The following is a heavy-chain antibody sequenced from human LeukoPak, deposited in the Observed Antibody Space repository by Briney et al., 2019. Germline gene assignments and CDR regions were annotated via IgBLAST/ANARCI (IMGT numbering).Heavy chain of an antibody. J-gene: IGHJ4*02. D-gene: IGHD3-16*02. CDR3: ARPRDYDYVWGSYRYTYYFDY. CDR1: GFTFSNYE. CDR2: ISSSGGSI. V-gene: IGHV3-48*03. Sequence: GGSLRLSCAASGFTFSNYEINWVRQAPGKGLEWVSYISSSGGSIYYADSVKGRFTISRDNAKNSLYLQMNSLRAEDTAVYYCARPRDYDYVWGSYRYTYYFDYWGQGTLVTVSS.